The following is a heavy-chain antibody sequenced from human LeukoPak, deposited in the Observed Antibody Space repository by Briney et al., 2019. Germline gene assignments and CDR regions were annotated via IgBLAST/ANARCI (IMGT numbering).Heavy chain of an antibody. CDR1: GASISSYY. Sequence: SETLSLTCTVSGASISSYYWTWIRQPAGKGLEWIGRLYTSGSTNYNPSLKSRVTMSVDTSKNQLSLKLNSVTAADTAVYYCARGWQQLDYWGQGTLVTVSS. D-gene: IGHD6-13*01. J-gene: IGHJ4*02. CDR2: LYTSGST. V-gene: IGHV4-4*07. CDR3: ARGWQQLDY.